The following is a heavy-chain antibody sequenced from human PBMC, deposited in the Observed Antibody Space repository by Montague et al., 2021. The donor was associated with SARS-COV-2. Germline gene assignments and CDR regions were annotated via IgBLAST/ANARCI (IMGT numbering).Heavy chain of an antibody. V-gene: IGHV4-61*02. D-gene: IGHD2-21*01. CDR3: ARVVGFNFDY. Sequence: TLSLTCTVSGGSISSGSYYWSWIRQPAGKELEWIGRIYTSGSTNYNPSLKSRVTISVDTSKYKFSLKLGSVTAADTSVYYCARVVGFNFDYWGQGTLVTVSS. CDR2: IYTSGST. J-gene: IGHJ4*02. CDR1: GGSISSGSYY.